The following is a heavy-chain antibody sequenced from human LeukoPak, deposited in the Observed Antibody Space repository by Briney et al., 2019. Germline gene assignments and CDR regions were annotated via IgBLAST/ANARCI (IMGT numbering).Heavy chain of an antibody. CDR2: IIPISDTV. J-gene: IGHJ4*02. V-gene: IGHV1-69*08. D-gene: IGHD3-10*01. Sequence: SVKVSCKATGGTFSSHTFSWVRQAPGQGLEWMGRIIPISDTVKHAQRFHGRITISADKSRSTAYMELSSLKSEDTAVYYCVRDYVYGSGTYSNDYWGQGTLVTVSS. CDR1: GGTFSSHT. CDR3: VRDYVYGSGTYSNDY.